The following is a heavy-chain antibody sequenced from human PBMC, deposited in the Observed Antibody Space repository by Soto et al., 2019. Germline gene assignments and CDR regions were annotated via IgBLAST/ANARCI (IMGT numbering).Heavy chain of an antibody. Sequence: SETLSLTGTVSGGSISSGCYYWSWIRQHPGRGLEWIGYIYYSGSTYYNPSLKSRVTISVDTSKNQFSLKLSSVTAADTAVYYCARAGSLERIPDGYWRQGTLVSGS. V-gene: IGHV4-31*03. J-gene: IGHJ4*02. D-gene: IGHD1-1*01. CDR3: ARAGSLERIPDGY. CDR1: GGSISSGCYY. CDR2: IYYSGST.